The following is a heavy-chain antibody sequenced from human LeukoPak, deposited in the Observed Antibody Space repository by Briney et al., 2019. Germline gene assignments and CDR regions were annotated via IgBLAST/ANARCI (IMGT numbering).Heavy chain of an antibody. Sequence: GGSLRLSCTASGFTFGDYAMSWVRQAPGKGLEWVGFIRSKAYGGTTEYAASVKGRFTISRDDSKSIAYLQMNSLKTEDTAVYYCTRVLRYFDWLYFRVFDYWGQGTLVTVSS. CDR3: TRVLRYFDWLYFRVFDY. D-gene: IGHD3-9*01. CDR1: GFTFGDYA. CDR2: IRSKAYGGTT. V-gene: IGHV3-49*04. J-gene: IGHJ4*02.